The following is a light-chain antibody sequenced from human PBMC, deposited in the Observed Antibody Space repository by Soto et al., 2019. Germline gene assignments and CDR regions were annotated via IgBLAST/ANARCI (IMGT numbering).Light chain of an antibody. CDR2: AAS. V-gene: IGKV1-39*01. CDR1: QTITTY. J-gene: IGKJ4*01. CDR3: QQTFTTPPG. Sequence: DIQMTQSPSSLSASVGDRVTITCRASQTITTYLNWYQQKPGKAPKLLIYAASSLQSGVPSRFSGSGSGTAFTLTISSLQPEDFATYYCQQTFTTPPGFGGGTKVEI.